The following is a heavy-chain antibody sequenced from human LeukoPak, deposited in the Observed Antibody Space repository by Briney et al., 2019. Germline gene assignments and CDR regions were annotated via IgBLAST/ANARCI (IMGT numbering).Heavy chain of an antibody. Sequence: GESLKISCKGSGYSFTSYWISWVRPMPGKGLEWMGRIDPSDSYTNYSPSFQGHVTISADKSISTAYLQWSSLKASDTATYYCARRRKAYDSSGYYLYYFDYWGQGTLVTVSS. CDR2: IDPSDSYT. V-gene: IGHV5-10-1*01. J-gene: IGHJ4*02. CDR1: GYSFTSYW. D-gene: IGHD3-22*01. CDR3: ARRRKAYDSSGYYLYYFDY.